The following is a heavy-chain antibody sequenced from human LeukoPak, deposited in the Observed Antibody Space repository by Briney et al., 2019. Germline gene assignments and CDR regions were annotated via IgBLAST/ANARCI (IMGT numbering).Heavy chain of an antibody. CDR1: GGSISSGTYY. J-gene: IGHJ4*02. CDR2: ISHSGTT. V-gene: IGHV4-61*01. CDR3: ARWDDSAWAFGN. D-gene: IGHD6-19*01. Sequence: SETLSLTCTVSGGSISSGTYYWSWIRQSPGKGLEWVGYISHSGTTSYNSYVRSRVTISVDTSKNQLSLKMTSVTAADTAVYYCARWDDSAWAFGNWGPGTLVTVSS.